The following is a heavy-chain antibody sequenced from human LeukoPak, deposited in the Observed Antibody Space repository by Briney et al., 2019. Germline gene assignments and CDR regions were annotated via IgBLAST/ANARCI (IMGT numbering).Heavy chain of an antibody. D-gene: IGHD6-19*01. CDR1: AFTFSNSA. CDR3: AKGIYSSGWSYFDY. Sequence: GRSLRLSRAPSAFTFSNSAISWVRQAPGNWLGWVSTLSGSGITTYYADSVKGRFTISRDNSKNTLYLQMNSLRAEDTAIYCCAKGIYSSGWSYFDYWGHGTLVTVSS. CDR2: LSGSGITT. J-gene: IGHJ4*01. V-gene: IGHV3-23*01.